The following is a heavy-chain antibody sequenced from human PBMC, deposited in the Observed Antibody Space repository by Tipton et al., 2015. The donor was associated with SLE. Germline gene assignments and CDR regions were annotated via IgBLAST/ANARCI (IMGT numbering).Heavy chain of an antibody. D-gene: IGHD6-19*01. Sequence: TLSLTCIVSGGSISSGGYYWSWIRQHPGKGLEWIGEINHSGSTNYNPSLKSRVTISVDTSKNQFSLKLSSVTAADTAMYYCARGRTAVADHNWFDPWGQGTLVTVS. J-gene: IGHJ5*02. CDR2: INHSGST. V-gene: IGHV4-31*03. CDR1: GGSISSGGYY. CDR3: ARGRTAVADHNWFDP.